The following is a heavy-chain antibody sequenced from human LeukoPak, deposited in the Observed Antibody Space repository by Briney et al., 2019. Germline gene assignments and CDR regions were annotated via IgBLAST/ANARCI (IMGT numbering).Heavy chain of an antibody. J-gene: IGHJ4*02. Sequence: GGSLRLSCAASGFTFSSYAMSWVRQAPGKGLEWVSSISGSGVSTYYADSVKGRFTISRDNSKNTLYPQMDSLRAEDTAIYYCARTLGYCSGGSCSYFDYWGQGTLVTVSS. D-gene: IGHD2-15*01. CDR1: GFTFSSYA. CDR3: ARTLGYCSGGSCSYFDY. V-gene: IGHV3-23*01. CDR2: ISGSGVST.